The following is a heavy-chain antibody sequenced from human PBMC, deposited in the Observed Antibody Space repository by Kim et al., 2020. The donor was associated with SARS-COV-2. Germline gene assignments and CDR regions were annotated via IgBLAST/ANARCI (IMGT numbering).Heavy chain of an antibody. CDR1: GGSFSGYY. CDR3: AREASLVVPAAIWDGMDV. V-gene: IGHV4-34*01. D-gene: IGHD2-2*01. Sequence: SETLSLTCAVYGGSFSGYYWSWIRQPPGKGLEWIGEINHSGSTNYNPSLKSRVTISVDTSKNQFSLKLSSVTAADTAVYYCAREASLVVPAAIWDGMDVWGQGTTVTVSS. CDR2: INHSGST. J-gene: IGHJ6*02.